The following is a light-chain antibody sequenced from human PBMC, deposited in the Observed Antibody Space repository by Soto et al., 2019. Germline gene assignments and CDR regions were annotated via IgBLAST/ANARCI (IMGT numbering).Light chain of an antibody. J-gene: IGKJ4*01. CDR1: QSVSGSY. CDR2: GAS. V-gene: IGKV3-20*01. Sequence: EIVMTQSPGTLSLSPAERATLSCRASQSVSGSYLAWYQQRPGQAPRLLIYGASSRATGIPDRFSGSGSGTDFTLTISRLEPEDFAVYYCQQYGSSPLTFGGGTKVEIK. CDR3: QQYGSSPLT.